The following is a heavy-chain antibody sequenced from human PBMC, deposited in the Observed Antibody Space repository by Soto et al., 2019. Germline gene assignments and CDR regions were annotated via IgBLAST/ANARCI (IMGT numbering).Heavy chain of an antibody. V-gene: IGHV2-5*02. D-gene: IGHD3-16*02. CDR1: GFSLSTHGVG. CDR3: AHLTLTYGGVIGDDAFDM. J-gene: IGHJ3*02. Sequence: QITLKESGPTLVTPTQTLTLTCTFSGFSLSTHGVGVGWIRQPPGKALEWLAVIYWDDDRRYSPSLKTRLTITKDTSKNLVVLTLTNMDPVDTATSYCAHLTLTYGGVIGDDAFDMWGQGTMVTVSS. CDR2: IYWDDDR.